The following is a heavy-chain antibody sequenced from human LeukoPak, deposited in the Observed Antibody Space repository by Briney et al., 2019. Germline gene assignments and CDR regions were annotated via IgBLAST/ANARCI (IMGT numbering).Heavy chain of an antibody. CDR1: GFTFDDYA. D-gene: IGHD3-10*01. Sequence: GGSLRLSCAASGFTFDDYAMHWVRQAPGKGLEWDSGISWNSGSIGYADSVKGRFTISRDNAKNSLYLQMNSLRAEDTALYYCAKDIDPRGSGSYGMDVWGQGTTVTVSS. CDR3: AKDIDPRGSGSYGMDV. CDR2: ISWNSGSI. J-gene: IGHJ6*02. V-gene: IGHV3-9*01.